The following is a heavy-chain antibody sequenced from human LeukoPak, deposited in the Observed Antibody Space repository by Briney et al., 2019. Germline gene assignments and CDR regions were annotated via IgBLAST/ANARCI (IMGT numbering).Heavy chain of an antibody. V-gene: IGHV3-21*01. J-gene: IGHJ6*04. CDR3: ARGPTMKMDV. Sequence: GGSLRLSCAASGFTFSTFAMIWVRQAPGKGLEWVSSINSRSSYLYYADSVKGRITISRDNAKNSLYLQMNSLRAEDTAVYYCARGPTMKMDVWGKGTTVTVSS. D-gene: IGHD3-22*01. CDR2: INSRSSYL. CDR1: GFTFSTFA.